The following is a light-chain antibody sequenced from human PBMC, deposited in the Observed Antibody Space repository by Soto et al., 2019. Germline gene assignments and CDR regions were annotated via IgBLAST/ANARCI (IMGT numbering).Light chain of an antibody. CDR3: QQRSNWAIT. V-gene: IGKV3D-20*02. CDR1: QSVSSSY. J-gene: IGKJ5*01. CDR2: GAS. Sequence: EIVLTQSPGTLSFSPVERATLSGRASQSVSSSYLAWYQQKPGQAPRLLIYGASSRATGIPDRFSGSGYGTDFTLTISRLEPEDFAVYYCQQRSNWAITFGQGTRLEI.